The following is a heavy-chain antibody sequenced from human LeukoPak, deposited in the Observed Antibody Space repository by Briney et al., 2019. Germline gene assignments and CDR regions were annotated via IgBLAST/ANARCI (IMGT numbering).Heavy chain of an antibody. D-gene: IGHD3-3*01. V-gene: IGHV3-15*01. Sequence: GGSLRLSCAASGFTFSNAWMSWVRQAPGKGLEWVGRIKSKTDGGTTDYAAPVKGRFTISRDDSKNTLYLQMNSLKTEDTAVYYCTTDIGVLRFLEWLSRNRGYYYMDVWGKGTTVTVSS. CDR3: TTDIGVLRFLEWLSRNRGYYYMDV. J-gene: IGHJ6*03. CDR1: GFTFSNAW. CDR2: IKSKTDGGTT.